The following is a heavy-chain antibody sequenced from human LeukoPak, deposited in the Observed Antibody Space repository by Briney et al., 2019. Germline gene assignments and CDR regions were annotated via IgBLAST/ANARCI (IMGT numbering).Heavy chain of an antibody. Sequence: GGSLRLSCAAFGFTLTHDAIHWVRQAPGKGLEWVAVISRDGVPKIYRDSVKGRFTISRDNSKNTLYLQMNSLRAEDTAVYYCAKDHYDYIGGTYRDFDYWGQGTLVTVSS. V-gene: IGHV3-30*04. D-gene: IGHD3-16*02. CDR2: ISRDGVPK. CDR3: AKDHYDYIGGTYRDFDY. CDR1: GFTLTHDA. J-gene: IGHJ4*02.